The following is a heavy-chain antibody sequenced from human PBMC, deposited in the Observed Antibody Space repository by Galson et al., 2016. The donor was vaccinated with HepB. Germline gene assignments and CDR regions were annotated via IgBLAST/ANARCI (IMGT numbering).Heavy chain of an antibody. CDR1: GFSLNTTGMC. CDR2: IDWDDDK. V-gene: IGHV2-70*11. J-gene: IGHJ4*02. Sequence: PALVKPTQTLTLTCTFSGFSLNTTGMCVNWIRQPPGKALEWLARIDWDDDKYYNTSLKTRLTISKDTAKNQVVLIMTNMDPGDTATYYCARCFGQYYFDYWGRGTPVTVSS. CDR3: ARCFGQYYFDY. D-gene: IGHD3-10*01.